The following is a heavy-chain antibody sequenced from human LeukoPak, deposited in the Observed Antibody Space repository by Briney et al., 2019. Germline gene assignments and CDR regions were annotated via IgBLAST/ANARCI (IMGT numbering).Heavy chain of an antibody. Sequence: KAGGSLRLSCAASGFTFSSYSMNWVRQAPGKGLEWVSSISSSNSYIYNADSVKGRFTISRDNAKNSLYLQMNSLRAEDTAVYYCARDQGLLVVAGRFGYWGPGTMFTVSS. J-gene: IGHJ4*02. V-gene: IGHV3-21*01. CDR1: GFTFSSYS. D-gene: IGHD6-19*01. CDR2: ISSSNSYI. CDR3: ARDQGLLVVAGRFGY.